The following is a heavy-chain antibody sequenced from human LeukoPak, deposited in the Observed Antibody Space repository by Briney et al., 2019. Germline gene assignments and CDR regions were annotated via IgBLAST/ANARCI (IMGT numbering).Heavy chain of an antibody. CDR3: ARKVGSPIMGIGY. J-gene: IGHJ4*02. D-gene: IGHD3-16*01. V-gene: IGHV1-2*02. CDR1: GYTSTGYY. CDR2: INPNSGGT. Sequence: ASVKVSCKASGYTSTGYYMHWVRQAPGQGLEWMGWINPNSGGTNYAQKFQGRVTMTRDTSISTAYMELSRLRSDDTAVYYCARKVGSPIMGIGYWGQGTLVTVSS.